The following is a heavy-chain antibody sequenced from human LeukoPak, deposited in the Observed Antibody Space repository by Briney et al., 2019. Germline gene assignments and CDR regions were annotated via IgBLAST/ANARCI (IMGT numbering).Heavy chain of an antibody. D-gene: IGHD2-2*01. CDR1: GGSFTGYY. J-gene: IGHJ4*02. V-gene: IGHV4-34*01. CDR3: ARKEGRSEYQPSFDS. CDR2: INHSGTT. Sequence: SETLSLTCAVYGGSFTGYYWSWIRQTPGEGLEWIGEINHSGTTNYNPSLKSRVTISVDTSKSQFSLKLSSMTAADTAVYYCARKEGRSEYQPSFDSWGQGTLVTVSS.